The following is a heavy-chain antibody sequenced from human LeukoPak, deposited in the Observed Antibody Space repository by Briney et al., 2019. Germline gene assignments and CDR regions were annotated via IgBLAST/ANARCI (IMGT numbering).Heavy chain of an antibody. D-gene: IGHD5-24*01. CDR1: GYTFSNYG. J-gene: IGHJ4*02. Sequence: ASVKVSCTASGYTFSNYGFSWVRQAPGQGLEWIGWISAYNGNTKSVQKLQGRVTMTTDTSTSTAYMELRSLRDDDTAVYYCARTEEDGFDYWGQGTPVTVSS. V-gene: IGHV1-18*01. CDR3: ARTEEDGFDY. CDR2: ISAYNGNT.